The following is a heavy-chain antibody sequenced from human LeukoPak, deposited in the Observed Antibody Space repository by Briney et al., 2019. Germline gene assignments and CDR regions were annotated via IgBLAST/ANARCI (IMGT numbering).Heavy chain of an antibody. V-gene: IGHV4-39*07. Sequence: SETLSLTCTVSGASISSRGYYWGWVRQSPGKGLEWIGSIYHSGTTFYNPSLRSRVTISIDTSTNHFSLRVNSLTAADTAVYSCPSFLANFFAFWAKETLVTVSS. CDR2: IYHSGTT. CDR3: PSFLANFFAF. CDR1: GASISSRGYY. D-gene: IGHD3-3*01. J-gene: IGHJ4*02.